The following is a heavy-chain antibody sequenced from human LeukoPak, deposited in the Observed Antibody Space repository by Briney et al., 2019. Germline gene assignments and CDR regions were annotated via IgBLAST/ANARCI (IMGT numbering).Heavy chain of an antibody. CDR1: GFTFSNYW. V-gene: IGHV3-7*01. D-gene: IGHD1-26*01. Sequence: GGSLRLSCAASGFTFSNYWMSWVRQAPGKGLEWVANINQDGSEKYYVDSVTGRFTISRDNAKNSLYLQMNTLRAEDTAVYYCARDRYITRSWGYDFDYWGQGTLVTVSS. CDR2: INQDGSEK. CDR3: ARDRYITRSWGYDFDY. J-gene: IGHJ4*02.